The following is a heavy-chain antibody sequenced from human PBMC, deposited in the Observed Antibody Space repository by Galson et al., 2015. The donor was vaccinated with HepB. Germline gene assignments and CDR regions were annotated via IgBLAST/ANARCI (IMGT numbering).Heavy chain of an antibody. Sequence: LRLSCAASGFTFSNYGMHWVCQAPGKGLEWVAVISYDGSNKYYADSVKGRFTISRDNSKNTLYLQMNSLRAEDTALYYCAKDPYLYSALAGTMAGFDYWGQGTLVTVSS. J-gene: IGHJ4*02. CDR1: GFTFSNYG. CDR3: AKDPYLYSALAGTMAGFDY. CDR2: ISYDGSNK. D-gene: IGHD6-19*01. V-gene: IGHV3-30*18.